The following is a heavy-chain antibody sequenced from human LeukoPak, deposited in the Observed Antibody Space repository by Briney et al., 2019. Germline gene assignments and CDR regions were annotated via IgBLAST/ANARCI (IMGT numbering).Heavy chain of an antibody. CDR1: GGSISSSRYY. CDR3: ARHAVDSSSWYARASNWFDP. D-gene: IGHD6-13*01. J-gene: IGHJ5*02. Sequence: SETLSLTCTVSGGSISSSRYYWGGIRQPPGKGLEWIGSIYYRWCTYYNPSLKRRVTISLDTSQKQFSLTLSSVTAADTAVYYCARHAVDSSSWYARASNWFDPWGQGTLVTVSS. V-gene: IGHV4-39*01. CDR2: IYYRWCT.